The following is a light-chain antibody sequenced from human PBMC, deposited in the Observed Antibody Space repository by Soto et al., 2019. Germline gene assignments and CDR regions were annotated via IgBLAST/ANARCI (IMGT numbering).Light chain of an antibody. Sequence: EIVMTQSPATLSVSPGERATLSCRASQSVSNNLAWYQQKPGQAPRLLIYGASTRATGIPARFSGSGSGTEFTLTISSLQSEDFVVYYCQQYNNWPLLFGGGTKVEIK. J-gene: IGKJ4*01. CDR1: QSVSNN. CDR2: GAS. CDR3: QQYNNWPLL. V-gene: IGKV3-15*01.